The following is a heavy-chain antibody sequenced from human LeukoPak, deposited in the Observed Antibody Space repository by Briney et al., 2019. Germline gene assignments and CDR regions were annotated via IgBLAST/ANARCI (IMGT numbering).Heavy chain of an antibody. V-gene: IGHV3-30*02. CDR3: AKDGIVGATTKVDY. CDR2: IRYDGGNK. D-gene: IGHD1-26*01. CDR1: GFTFSSYG. Sequence: GGSLRLSCAASGFTFSSYGMHWVRQAPGEGLEWVAFIRYDGGNKYYADSVKGRFTISRDNSKNTLYLQMNSLRAEDTAVYYCAKDGIVGATTKVDYWGQGTLVTVSS. J-gene: IGHJ4*02.